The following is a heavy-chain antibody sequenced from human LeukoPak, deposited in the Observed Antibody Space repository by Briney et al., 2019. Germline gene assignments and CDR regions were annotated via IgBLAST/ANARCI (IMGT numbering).Heavy chain of an antibody. CDR1: GGTFSSYT. J-gene: IGHJ4*02. CDR2: IIPILGIA. V-gene: IGHV1-69*04. Sequence: PVKVSCKASGGTFSSYTISWVRQAPGQGLEWMGRIIPILGIANYAQKFQGRVTITADKSTSTAYMELSSLRSEDTAVYYCARESLTIFGVVIMDYWGQGTLVTVSS. CDR3: ARESLTIFGVVIMDY. D-gene: IGHD3-3*01.